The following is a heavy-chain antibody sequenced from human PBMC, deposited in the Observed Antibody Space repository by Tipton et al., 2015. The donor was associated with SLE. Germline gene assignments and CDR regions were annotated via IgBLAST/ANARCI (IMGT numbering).Heavy chain of an antibody. V-gene: IGHV3-9*01. CDR2: ISWNSGSI. Sequence: SLRLSCAASGFTFDDYAMHWVRQAPGKGLEWVSGISWNSGSIGYADSVKGRFTISRDNAKNSLYLQMNSLRAEDTALYYCARSGFGGVIANYFDYWGQGTLVIVSS. CDR3: ARSGFGGVIANYFDY. CDR1: GFTFDDYA. D-gene: IGHD3-16*02. J-gene: IGHJ4*02.